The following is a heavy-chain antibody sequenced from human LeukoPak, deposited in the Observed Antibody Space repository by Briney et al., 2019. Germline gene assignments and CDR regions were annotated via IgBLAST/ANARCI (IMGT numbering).Heavy chain of an antibody. V-gene: IGHV1-2*02. CDR2: INPNSGGT. Sequence: LVASVKVSCKASGYTFTGYYMHWVRQAPGQGLEWMGWINPNSGGTNYAQKFQGRVTMTRDTSISTAYMELSRLRSDDTAVYYCARDGGDHFYGYSVDYWGQGTLVTVSS. CDR1: GYTFTGYY. J-gene: IGHJ4*02. D-gene: IGHD5-24*01. CDR3: ARDGGDHFYGYSVDY.